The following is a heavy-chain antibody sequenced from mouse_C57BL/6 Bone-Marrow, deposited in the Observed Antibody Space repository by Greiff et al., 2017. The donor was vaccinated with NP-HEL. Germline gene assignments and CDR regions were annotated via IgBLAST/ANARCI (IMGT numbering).Heavy chain of an antibody. CDR3: AREGYVWYFDV. J-gene: IGHJ1*03. CDR1: GYTFTSYW. D-gene: IGHD2-10*02. CDR2: IDPSDSYT. Sequence: QVQLQQPGAELVMPGASVKLSCKASGYTFTSYWMHWVKQRPGQGLEWIGEIDPSDSYTNYNQKFKGKSTLTVDKSSSTAYMQLSSLTSEDSAVYYCAREGYVWYFDVWGTGTTVTVSA. V-gene: IGHV1-69*01.